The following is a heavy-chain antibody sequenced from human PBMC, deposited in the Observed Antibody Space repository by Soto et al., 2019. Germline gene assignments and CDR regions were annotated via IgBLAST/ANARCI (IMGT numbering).Heavy chain of an antibody. Sequence: QVQLQESGPGLVKPSQTLSLTCTVSGGSIFTGGSINYGDYYRSWIRQPPGKGLEGIGAVYYSVGTYYNTSLKSRLTISVDTSKNQFSLQLSSVTAADTAVYYCARDPNEVTAGGYGLDVWGQGTTVTVSS. CDR1: GGSIFTGGSINYGDYY. CDR2: VYYSVGT. D-gene: IGHD6-25*01. CDR3: ARDPNEVTAGGYGLDV. V-gene: IGHV4-30-4*01. J-gene: IGHJ6*02.